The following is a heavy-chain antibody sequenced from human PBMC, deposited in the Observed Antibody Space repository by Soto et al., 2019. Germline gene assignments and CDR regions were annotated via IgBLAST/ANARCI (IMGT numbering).Heavy chain of an antibody. CDR2: INAGNGNT. J-gene: IGHJ4*02. Sequence: ASVKVSCKASGYTFTSYAMHWVRQAPGQRLEWMGWINAGNGNTKYSQKFQGRVTITRDTSASTAYMELSSLRSEDTAVYYCARTLGVPAAMYYFDYWGQGTLVTVPS. V-gene: IGHV1-3*01. CDR3: ARTLGVPAAMYYFDY. D-gene: IGHD2-2*01. CDR1: GYTFTSYA.